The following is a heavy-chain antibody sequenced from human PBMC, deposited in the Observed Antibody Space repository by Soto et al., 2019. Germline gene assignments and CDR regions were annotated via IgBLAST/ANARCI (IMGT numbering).Heavy chain of an antibody. V-gene: IGHV3-21*01. CDR2: ISSSSSYI. Sequence: GGSLRLSCAASGFTFSSYSMNWVRQAPGKGLEWVSSISSSSSYIYYADSVKGRFTISRDNAKNSLYLQMNSLRAEDTAVYYCATTPDRVTTTYYYYYMDVWGKGTTVTVS. CDR3: ATTPDRVTTTYYYYYMDV. CDR1: GFTFSSYS. J-gene: IGHJ6*03. D-gene: IGHD4-17*01.